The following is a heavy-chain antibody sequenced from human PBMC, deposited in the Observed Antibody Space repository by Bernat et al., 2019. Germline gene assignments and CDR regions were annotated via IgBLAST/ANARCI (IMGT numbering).Heavy chain of an antibody. V-gene: IGHV3-23*01. CDR3: AKGAGGDYERV. Sequence: EVQLLESGGGLVQPGGSLRLSCAASGFTFSSYDMNWVRQAPGKGLEWVSAIGGSDGITYYADSVKGRFTISRDNSKNTLSLQMNSLRAEDTAKYYCAKGAGGDYERVWSQGTTVTVSS. D-gene: IGHD4-17*01. CDR2: IGGSDGIT. CDR1: GFTFSSYD. J-gene: IGHJ6*02.